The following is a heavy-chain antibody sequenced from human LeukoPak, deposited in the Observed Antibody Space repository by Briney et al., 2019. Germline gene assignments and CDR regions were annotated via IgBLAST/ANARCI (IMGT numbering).Heavy chain of an antibody. CDR2: IYTSGST. Sequence: PSETLSLTCTVSGGSISSYYWSWIRQPAGKGREWVGRIYTSGSTNYNPSLKSRVTMSEDTSKNQFSLKLSSVTAADTAVYYCARVGSGSYFGAFDIWGQGTMVTVSS. CDR1: GGSISSYY. V-gene: IGHV4-4*07. D-gene: IGHD1-26*01. CDR3: ARVGSGSYFGAFDI. J-gene: IGHJ3*02.